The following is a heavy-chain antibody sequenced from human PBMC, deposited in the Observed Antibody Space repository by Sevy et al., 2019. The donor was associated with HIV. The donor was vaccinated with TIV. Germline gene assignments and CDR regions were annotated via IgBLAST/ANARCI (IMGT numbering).Heavy chain of an antibody. V-gene: IGHV3-7*01. D-gene: IGHD5-18*01. CDR1: GFTFSSYW. CDR2: IKQDGSEK. CDR3: ARDGRYSYGYRFDY. J-gene: IGHJ4*02. Sequence: GGSLRLSCAASGFTFSSYWMSWVRQAPGKGLEWVANIKQDGSEKYYVDSVKGRFTTSRDNAKNSLYLQMNSLRAEDTAVYYCARDGRYSYGYRFDYWGQGTLVTVSS.